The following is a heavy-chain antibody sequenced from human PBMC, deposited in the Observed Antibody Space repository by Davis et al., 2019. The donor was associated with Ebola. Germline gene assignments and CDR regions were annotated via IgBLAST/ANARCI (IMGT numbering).Heavy chain of an antibody. CDR2: IYPDDSDT. D-gene: IGHD3-22*01. CDR3: TRQGYYDSSRSFDI. Sequence: GESLKISCQGSGYTFTTYWIVWVRQMPGKALEWMGRIYPDDSDTRYSPSFQGQVTISVDRSISTAYLQWSSLKASDTAMYYCTRQGYYDSSRSFDIWGRGTLVTVSS. J-gene: IGHJ2*01. CDR1: GYTFTTYW. V-gene: IGHV5-51*01.